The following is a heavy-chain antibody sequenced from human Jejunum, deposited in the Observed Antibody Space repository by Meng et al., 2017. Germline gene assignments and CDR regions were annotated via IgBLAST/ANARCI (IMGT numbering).Heavy chain of an antibody. D-gene: IGHD3-10*01. CDR2: IWYDERSE. V-gene: IGHV3-33*01. J-gene: IGHJ5*02. CDR1: GFTFTTYG. CDR3: ARGPGSGTYFSWFDP. Sequence: RVVGSGGGELQPGGSLRLSCAASGFTFTTYGMNWLRQAPGKGLEWVAMIWYDERSESYAASVKGRFTISRDNSKNTHYLQMNSLRVEDTAVYYCARGPGSGTYFSWFDPWGQGTLVTVSS.